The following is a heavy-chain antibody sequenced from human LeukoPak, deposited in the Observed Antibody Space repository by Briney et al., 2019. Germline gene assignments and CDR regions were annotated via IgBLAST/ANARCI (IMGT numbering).Heavy chain of an antibody. J-gene: IGHJ4*02. Sequence: SETLSLTCAVYGGSFSGYYWSWIRQPPGKGLEWIGEINHSGSTNYNPSLKSRVTISVDTSKNQFSLKLSSVTAADTAVYYCARGAVYYDSSGRYYFDYWGQRTLVTVSS. CDR3: ARGAVYYDSSGRYYFDY. D-gene: IGHD3-22*01. CDR2: INHSGST. CDR1: GGSFSGYY. V-gene: IGHV4-34*01.